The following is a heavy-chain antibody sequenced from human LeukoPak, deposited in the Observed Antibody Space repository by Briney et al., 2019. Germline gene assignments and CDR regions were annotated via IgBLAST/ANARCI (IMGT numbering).Heavy chain of an antibody. CDR1: GGSISSGSYY. D-gene: IGHD3-3*01. Sequence: NPSQTLSLTCTVSGGSISSGSYYWSWIRQPAGKGLEWIGRIYTSGSTNYNPSLKSRVTISVDTSKNQFSLKLSSVTAADTAVYFCAKDQEPRFLQTTFDYWGQGTLVTVSS. CDR3: AKDQEPRFLQTTFDY. J-gene: IGHJ4*02. V-gene: IGHV4-61*02. CDR2: IYTSGST.